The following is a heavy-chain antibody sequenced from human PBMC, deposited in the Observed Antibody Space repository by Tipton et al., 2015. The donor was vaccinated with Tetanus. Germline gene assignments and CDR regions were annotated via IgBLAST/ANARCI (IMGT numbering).Heavy chain of an antibody. Sequence: LRLSCTVSGGSISSYYWSWIRQPAGKGLEWIGRIYTSGSTNYNPSLKSRVTISVDTSKNQFSLKLSSVTAADTAVYYCARLHYANWFDPWGQGTLVTVSS. CDR2: IYTSGST. CDR3: ARLHYANWFDP. V-gene: IGHV4-4*07. D-gene: IGHD4-17*01. CDR1: GGSISSYY. J-gene: IGHJ5*02.